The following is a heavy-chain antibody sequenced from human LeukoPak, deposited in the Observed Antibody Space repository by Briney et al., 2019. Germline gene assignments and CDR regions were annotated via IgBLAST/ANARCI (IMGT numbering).Heavy chain of an antibody. CDR2: INPNSGGT. Sequence: GASVKVSCKASGYTFTGYYMHWVRQAPGQGLEWMGWINPNSGGTNYAQKFQGRVTMTRDTSISTAYMELSRLRSDDTAVYYCARTQSRSSSIYGRFDPWGQGTLVTVSS. V-gene: IGHV1-2*02. J-gene: IGHJ5*02. D-gene: IGHD2-2*01. CDR3: ARTQSRSSSIYGRFDP. CDR1: GYTFTGYY.